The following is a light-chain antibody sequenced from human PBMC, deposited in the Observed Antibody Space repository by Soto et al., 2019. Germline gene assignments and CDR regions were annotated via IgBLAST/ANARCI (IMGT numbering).Light chain of an antibody. CDR3: SSYAGSNHFV. CDR1: SSDVGDNH. Sequence: QSVLRQPPSASVSPGQSVTISCTGTSSDVGDNHVSWYQQHLGKAPKLIIYEVSQRPSGVPDRFSGSKSGNTASLTVSGLQAEDEADYYCSSYAGSNHFVFGTGTKVTVL. J-gene: IGLJ1*01. CDR2: EVS. V-gene: IGLV2-8*01.